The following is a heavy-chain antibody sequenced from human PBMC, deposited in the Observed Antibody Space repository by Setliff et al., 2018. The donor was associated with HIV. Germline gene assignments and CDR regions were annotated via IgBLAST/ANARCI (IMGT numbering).Heavy chain of an antibody. Sequence: SETLSLTCSVSGDSISNSAYFWGWIRQPSGKGLEYIGSIYYNGDTYYNPSLKSRVTISVDTSNNQFSLKLRSVTAADTAVHYCARRLVVVAAEDYFDSWGQGALVTVSS. CDR1: GDSISNSAYF. CDR3: ARRLVVVAAEDYFDS. J-gene: IGHJ4*02. D-gene: IGHD2-15*01. CDR2: IYYNGDT. V-gene: IGHV4-39*01.